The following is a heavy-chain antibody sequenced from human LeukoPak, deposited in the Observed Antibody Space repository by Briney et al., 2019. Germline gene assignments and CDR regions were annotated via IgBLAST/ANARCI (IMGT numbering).Heavy chain of an antibody. Sequence: PGGSLRLSCAASGFTFSSSAMSWVRQAPGKGLECVSVISGSGGSTYYADSMKGRFTISRDNSKSTLYLQMNSLRAEDTAVYYCAKGGSGWYVGLFDYWGQGTLVTVSS. CDR1: GFTFSSSA. D-gene: IGHD6-19*01. J-gene: IGHJ4*02. V-gene: IGHV3-23*01. CDR3: AKGGSGWYVGLFDY. CDR2: ISGSGGST.